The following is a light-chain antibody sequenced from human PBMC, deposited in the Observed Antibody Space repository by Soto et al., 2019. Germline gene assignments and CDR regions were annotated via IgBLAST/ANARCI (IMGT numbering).Light chain of an antibody. V-gene: IGKV1-27*01. CDR3: QKFSAVPT. J-gene: IGKJ4*01. CDR1: QAIYNY. Sequence: DIQMTQSPSSLSASVGDRVTITCRASQAIYNYLAWYQQKPGKVPTLLISAASTLQSGVPSRFSGSGSGTDFTLTISSMQPEDVATYYCQKFSAVPTFGGGTKVEI. CDR2: AAS.